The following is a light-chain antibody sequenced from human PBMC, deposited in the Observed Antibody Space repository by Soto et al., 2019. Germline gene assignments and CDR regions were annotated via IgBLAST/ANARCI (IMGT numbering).Light chain of an antibody. CDR3: QQYNSYSLT. Sequence: QMDQPTSPLSAFICNRESNHCLASQSISTWLAWYKQKPGKAPKLLIYDASSLESGVPSRFSGSGSGTEFTLTISSLQPDDFATYYCQQYNSYSLTFGGGTKVDIK. CDR2: DAS. J-gene: IGKJ4*01. CDR1: QSISTW. V-gene: IGKV1-5*01.